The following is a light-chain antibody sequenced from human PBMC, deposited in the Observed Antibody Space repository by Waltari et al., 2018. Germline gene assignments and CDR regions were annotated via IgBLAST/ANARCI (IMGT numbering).Light chain of an antibody. CDR2: KAS. V-gene: IGKV1-5*03. J-gene: IGKJ1*01. Sequence: DIQMTQSPSTLSASVGDRVTITCRASQTIRSWLAWYHHKPGKAPKLLIYKASNLESGVPSSFSGSGSGTEFTLTVSSLQPDDFATYYCQQYDSYPWTFGQGTKVEI. CDR3: QQYDSYPWT. CDR1: QTIRSW.